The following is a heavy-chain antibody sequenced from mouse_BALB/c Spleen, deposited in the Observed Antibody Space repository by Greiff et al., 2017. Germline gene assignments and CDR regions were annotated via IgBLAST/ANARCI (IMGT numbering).Heavy chain of an antibody. D-gene: IGHD2-4*01. J-gene: IGHJ3*01. Sequence: VKLQESGAELARPGASVKMSCKASGYTFTSYTMHWVKQRPGQGLEWIGYINPSSGYTNYNQKFKDKATLTADKSSSTAYMQLSSLTSEDSAVYYCARYPTMITTDWFAYWGQGTLVTVSA. CDR3: ARYPTMITTDWFAY. V-gene: IGHV1-4*01. CDR1: GYTFTSYT. CDR2: INPSSGYT.